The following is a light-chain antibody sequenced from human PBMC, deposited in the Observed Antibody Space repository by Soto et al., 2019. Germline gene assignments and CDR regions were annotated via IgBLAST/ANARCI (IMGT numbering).Light chain of an antibody. J-gene: IGKJ4*01. CDR2: DAS. Sequence: AIQFTQSPSSLSASVGDRGTITCRASQGIGSALAWYQQKPGKAPKLLIYDASSLESGVPSRFSGSGSGTDFTLTISSMKPADFATYYCQQFNVFGGGTKVDIK. V-gene: IGKV1-13*02. CDR3: QQFNV. CDR1: QGIGSA.